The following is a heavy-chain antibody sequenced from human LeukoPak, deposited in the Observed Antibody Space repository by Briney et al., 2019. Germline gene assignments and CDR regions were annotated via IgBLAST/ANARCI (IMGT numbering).Heavy chain of an antibody. J-gene: IGHJ4*02. CDR2: ISGSGGST. D-gene: IGHD1-26*01. CDR1: GFTFSSYA. CDR3: ANLLVGVPVY. Sequence: PGGSLRLSCAASGFTFSSYAMSWVRQAPGKGLEWVSAISGSGGSTYYADSVKGRFTISRDDSKSTLYLQMNSLRAEDTAVYYCANLLVGVPVYWGQGTLVTVSS. V-gene: IGHV3-23*01.